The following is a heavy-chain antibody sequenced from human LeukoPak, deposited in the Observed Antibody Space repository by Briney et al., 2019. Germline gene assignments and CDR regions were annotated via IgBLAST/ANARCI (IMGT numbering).Heavy chain of an antibody. CDR2: INPNSGGT. CDR1: GYTFTGYY. D-gene: IGHD2-2*01. CDR3: ARDRVYCSSTSCPLGAFDI. J-gene: IGHJ3*02. Sequence: ASVKVSCKASGYTFTGYYMHWVRQAPGQGLEWMGWINPNSGGTNYAQQFQGRVTMTRDTSISTAYMELSRLRSDDTAVYYCARDRVYCSSTSCPLGAFDIWGQGTTVTVSS. V-gene: IGHV1-2*02.